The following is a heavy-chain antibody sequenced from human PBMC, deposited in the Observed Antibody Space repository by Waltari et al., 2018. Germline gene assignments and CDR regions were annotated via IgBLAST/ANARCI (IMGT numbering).Heavy chain of an antibody. J-gene: IGHJ6*03. CDR1: GGPISSNPYY. D-gene: IGHD2-21*01. CDR2: IYYSGRT. V-gene: IGHV4-39*07. Sequence: QLQLQESGPRLVKPSETLSLSCTVSGGPISSNPYYWVWIRQPPGKGLEWFGSIYYSGRTYYHPSLKGGVTIAVDTAKNPVSLKLTSVSAADTAVYYCARDVDMSFYYYMDVWGKGTTVTISS. CDR3: ARDVDMSFYYYMDV.